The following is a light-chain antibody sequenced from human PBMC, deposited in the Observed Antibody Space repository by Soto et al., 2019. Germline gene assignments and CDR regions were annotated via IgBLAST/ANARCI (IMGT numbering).Light chain of an antibody. CDR3: STWDDTLHGWL. J-gene: IGLJ3*02. Sequence: QPVLTQPPSASGTPGQRVTISCSGSNSNIGSNLVNWYQQLPGTAPKFLIFRNNQRPSGVPDRFSGSKSGTTASLAISGLQSEDEAHYYCSTWDDTLHGWLFGGGTKLTVL. CDR1: NSNIGSNL. CDR2: RNN. V-gene: IGLV1-44*01.